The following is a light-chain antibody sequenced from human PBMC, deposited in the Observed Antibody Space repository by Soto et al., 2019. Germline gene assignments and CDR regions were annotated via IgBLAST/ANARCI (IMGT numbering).Light chain of an antibody. CDR3: QQANRFPIT. Sequence: DIQMTQSPSFVSASVGDRVTVTCRASQDISSWLAWYQQKPGKAPKLLIYTTATLGSGVPSRFSGSRSGTDFTLPISGLQPEDFATYYCQQANRFPITFGQGTRLEIK. CDR1: QDISSW. CDR2: TTA. V-gene: IGKV1-12*01. J-gene: IGKJ5*01.